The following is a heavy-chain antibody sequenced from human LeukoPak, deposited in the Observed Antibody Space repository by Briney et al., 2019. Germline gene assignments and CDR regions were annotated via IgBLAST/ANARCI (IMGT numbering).Heavy chain of an antibody. CDR3: ARLDSSGYYVDY. J-gene: IGHJ4*02. CDR2: VNLQGST. Sequence: SETLSLTCGVSGGSITSTNYWTWVRQPPGKGLEWIGEVNLQGSTNYNPSLMGRVAISVDTSKNQFSLKLSSVTAADTAVYYCARLDSSGYYVDYWGQGTLVTVSS. D-gene: IGHD3-22*01. V-gene: IGHV4-4*02. CDR1: GGSITSTNY.